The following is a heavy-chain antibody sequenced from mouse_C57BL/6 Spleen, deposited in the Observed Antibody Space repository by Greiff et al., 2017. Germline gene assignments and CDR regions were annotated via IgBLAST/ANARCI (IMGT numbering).Heavy chain of an antibody. CDR3: ARGFPYDCWFAY. CDR2: LYPSYGTT. J-gene: IGHJ3*01. CDR1: GYSFTDYN. D-gene: IGHD2-4*01. V-gene: IGHV1-39*01. Sequence: VQLQQSGPELVKPGASVKLSCKASGYSFTDYNMHWVKQSNGKSLEWIGDLYPSYGTTRYNQKFKGKATLTVDKSSSTAYMQLNSLTSEDSAVYYWARGFPYDCWFAYWGQGTLVTVSA.